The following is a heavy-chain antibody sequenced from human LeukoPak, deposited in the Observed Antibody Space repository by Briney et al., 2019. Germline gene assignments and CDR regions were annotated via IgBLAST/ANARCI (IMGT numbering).Heavy chain of an antibody. CDR1: GGTFSSYA. CDR3: ARGITMVRGVASWFDS. Sequence: ASVKVSCKASGGTFSSYAISGGGQAPGQGLEWMGGIIPIFGTANYAQKFQGRVTITADEATSTAYMEPRSLRSEDTAVYYCARGITMVRGVASWFDSWGQGTLVTVSS. V-gene: IGHV1-69*13. J-gene: IGHJ5*01. D-gene: IGHD3-10*01. CDR2: IIPIFGTA.